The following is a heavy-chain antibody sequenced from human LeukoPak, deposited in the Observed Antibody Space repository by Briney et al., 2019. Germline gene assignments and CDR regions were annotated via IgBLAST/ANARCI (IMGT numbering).Heavy chain of an antibody. J-gene: IGHJ4*02. D-gene: IGHD6-19*01. CDR1: GGSIRSSYYY. Sequence: SETLSLTCTVSGGSIRSSYYYWGWIRQPPGKGLEWIGSIYDSGSTYYNPSLKSRVTISVDKSKNQFSLMLNSVTAADTAVYYCARGGAVTSTGDSWGQGTLVTVSS. CDR2: IYDSGST. CDR3: ARGGAVTSTGDS. V-gene: IGHV4-39*07.